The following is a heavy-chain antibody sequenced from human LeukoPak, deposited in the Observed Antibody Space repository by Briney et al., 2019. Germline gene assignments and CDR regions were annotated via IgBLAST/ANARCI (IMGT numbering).Heavy chain of an antibody. J-gene: IGHJ4*02. CDR3: ARDSITIFGVVTF. CDR2: ISSSSSYI. D-gene: IGHD3-3*01. CDR1: GFTFSSYS. V-gene: IGHV3-21*01. Sequence: GGSLRLSCAASGFTFSSYSMNWVRQAPGKGLEWVSSISSSSSYIYYADSVKGRFTISRDNAKNSLYLQMNSLRAGDTAVYYCARDSITIFGVVTFWGQGTLVTVSS.